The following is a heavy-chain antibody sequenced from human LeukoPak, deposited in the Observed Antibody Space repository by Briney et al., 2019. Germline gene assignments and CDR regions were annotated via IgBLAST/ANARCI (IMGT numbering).Heavy chain of an antibody. CDR1: GFTFSSYG. CDR3: AKEKYRGYSYGSGDY. CDR2: ISYDGSNK. Sequence: GGSLRLSCAASGFTFSSYGMHWVRQAPGKGLQWVAAISYDGSNKYCADSVKGRFTVSRDNSKNTLYLQMNSLRGEDTAVYYCAKEKYRGYSYGSGDYWGQGTLVTVSS. J-gene: IGHJ4*02. V-gene: IGHV3-30*18. D-gene: IGHD5-18*01.